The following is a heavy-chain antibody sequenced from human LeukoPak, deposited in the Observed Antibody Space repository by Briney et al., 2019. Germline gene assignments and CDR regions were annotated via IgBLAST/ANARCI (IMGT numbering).Heavy chain of an antibody. V-gene: IGHV3-21*01. CDR3: ARDGEYCSGGSCYPNFDY. CDR1: GFTFRSYS. CDR2: ISTSRSYI. D-gene: IGHD2-15*01. Sequence: GGSLRLSCAASGFTFRSYSMNWVRQAPGKGLEWVSSISTSRSYIYYADSVKGRFTISRDNSKNTLYLQMNSLRPEDTAVYYCARDGEYCSGGSCYPNFDYWGQGTLVTVSS. J-gene: IGHJ4*02.